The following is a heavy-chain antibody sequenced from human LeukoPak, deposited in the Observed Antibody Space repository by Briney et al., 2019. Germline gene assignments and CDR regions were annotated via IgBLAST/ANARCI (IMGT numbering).Heavy chain of an antibody. V-gene: IGHV3-30*04. CDR3: ARGTPSARPGEFDY. Sequence: PGGSLRLSCAASGFTFSSYAMHWVRQAPGKGLKWVAVISYDGSNKYYADSVKGRFTISRDNSKNTLYLQMNSLRAEDTAVYYCARGTPSARPGEFDYWGQGTLVTVSS. CDR2: ISYDGSNK. D-gene: IGHD2-15*01. J-gene: IGHJ4*02. CDR1: GFTFSSYA.